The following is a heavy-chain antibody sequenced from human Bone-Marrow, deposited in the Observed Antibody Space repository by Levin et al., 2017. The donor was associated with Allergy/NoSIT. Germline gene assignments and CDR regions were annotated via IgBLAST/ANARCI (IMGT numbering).Heavy chain of an antibody. V-gene: IGHV3-69-1*02. CDR3: ARDFRTTMVHDAFDV. CDR1: GFTFRDYE. Sequence: GESLKISCAASGFTFRDYEINWVRQAPGKGLEWIAYISPTTTIHYAESVKGRFIISRDNAKNSVYLQMEGLRVADTAVYYCARDFRTTMVHDAFDVWGRGTMVTVSS. J-gene: IGHJ3*01. D-gene: IGHD3-10*01. CDR2: ISPTTTI.